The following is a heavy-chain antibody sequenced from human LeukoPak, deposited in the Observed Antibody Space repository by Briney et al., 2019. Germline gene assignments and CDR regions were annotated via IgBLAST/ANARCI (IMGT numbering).Heavy chain of an antibody. J-gene: IGHJ5*02. Sequence: SVTVSCKASGGTFSSYAISWVRQAPGQGLEWMGGIIPIFGTANYAQTFQGRVTITTDESTSTAYMELSSLRSEDTAVYYCARDVDTAMFYNWFDRWGQGTLVTVSS. D-gene: IGHD5-18*01. CDR3: ARDVDTAMFYNWFDR. CDR2: IIPIFGTA. V-gene: IGHV1-69*05. CDR1: GGTFSSYA.